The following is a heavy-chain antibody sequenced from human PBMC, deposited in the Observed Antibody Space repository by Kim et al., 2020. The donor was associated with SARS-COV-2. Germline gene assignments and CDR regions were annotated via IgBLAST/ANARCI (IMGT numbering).Heavy chain of an antibody. CDR3: ARDGGRPYDSSGYYYSDAFDI. Sequence: GGSLRLSCAASGFTFSSYAMHWVRQAPGKGLEYVSAISSNGGSTYYANSVKGRFTISRDNSKNTLYLQMGSLRAEDMAVYYCARDGGRPYDSSGYYYSDAFDIWGQGTMVTVSS. CDR2: ISSNGGST. J-gene: IGHJ3*02. V-gene: IGHV3-64*01. CDR1: GFTFSSYA. D-gene: IGHD3-22*01.